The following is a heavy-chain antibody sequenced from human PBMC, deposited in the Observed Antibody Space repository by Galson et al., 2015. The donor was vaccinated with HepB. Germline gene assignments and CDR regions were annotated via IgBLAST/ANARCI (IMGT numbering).Heavy chain of an antibody. CDR1: GFTVSSNY. CDR3: ARDTDYNYDILTGPQGVMVDV. D-gene: IGHD3-9*01. Sequence: SLRLSCAASGFTVSSNYMSWVRQAPGKGLEWVSVIYSGGSTYYADSVKGRFTISRDNSKNTLYLQMNSLRAEDTAVYYCARDTDYNYDILTGPQGVMVDVWGQGTTVTVSS. V-gene: IGHV3-66*01. J-gene: IGHJ6*02. CDR2: IYSGGST.